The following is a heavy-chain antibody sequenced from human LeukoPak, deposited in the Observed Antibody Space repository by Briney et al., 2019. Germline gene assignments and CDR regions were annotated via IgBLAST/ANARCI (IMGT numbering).Heavy chain of an antibody. V-gene: IGHV3-21*01. CDR2: INNSSTYI. D-gene: IGHD5-18*01. CDR3: ATTAPSYYHYYYMDV. J-gene: IGHJ6*03. Sequence: GGSLRLSCAASGFTFSSYSMNWVRQAPGKGLEWVSSINNSSTYIYYADSVKGRFTITISRDNAKNSLYLQMNSLRAEDTAVYYCATTAPSYYHYYYMDVWGKGTTVTVSS. CDR1: GFTFSSYS.